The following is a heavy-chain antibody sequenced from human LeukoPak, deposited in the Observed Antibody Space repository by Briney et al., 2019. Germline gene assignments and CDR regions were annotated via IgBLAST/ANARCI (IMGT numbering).Heavy chain of an antibody. Sequence: GSSLRLSCTASGFAFSSYEMNWVRQAPGKGLEWISYISSSDNTIYYAGSVKGRFTISRDNAKNSLYLQMNSLGAEDTAVYYRATNLGGSGWPFDHWGQGTLVTVSS. CDR3: ATNLGGSGWPFDH. J-gene: IGHJ4*02. CDR1: GFAFSSYE. CDR2: ISSSDNTI. D-gene: IGHD6-19*01. V-gene: IGHV3-48*03.